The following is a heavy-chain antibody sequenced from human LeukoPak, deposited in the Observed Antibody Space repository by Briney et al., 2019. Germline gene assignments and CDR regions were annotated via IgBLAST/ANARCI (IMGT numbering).Heavy chain of an antibody. CDR2: INPSGGST. Sequence: GASVNVSCKASGYTFTRYYMHWVRQAPGQGLEWMGIINPSGGSTSYAQKFQGRVTMTRDTSTSTVYMELSSLRSEDTAVYYCARTRGSYSEMGSFDYWGQGTLVTVSS. D-gene: IGHD1-26*01. J-gene: IGHJ4*02. V-gene: IGHV1-46*01. CDR1: GYTFTRYY. CDR3: ARTRGSYSEMGSFDY.